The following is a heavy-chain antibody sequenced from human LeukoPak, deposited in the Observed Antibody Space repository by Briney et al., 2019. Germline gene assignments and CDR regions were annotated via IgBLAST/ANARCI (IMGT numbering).Heavy chain of an antibody. D-gene: IGHD1-26*01. CDR3: GMSGDRVPLQDDVFDV. V-gene: IGHV5-51*01. J-gene: IGHJ3*01. Sequence: GKSLKISCKGSGFNFTAYWIAWVRQMPGKGLEWMGISHPINSDTKYSPSFQGQVTISVDKSINTAYLQWSSLQASDTAMYYCGMSGDRVPLQDDVFDVWGQGTTVTVST. CDR2: SHPINSDT. CDR1: GFNFTAYW.